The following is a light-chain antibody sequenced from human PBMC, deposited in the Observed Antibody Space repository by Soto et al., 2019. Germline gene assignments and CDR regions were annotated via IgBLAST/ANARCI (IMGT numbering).Light chain of an antibody. Sequence: DVVMPQTPLSLSVTPGQPASISCKSTQSLLLGDGKTYLYWYLQQSGQPPQLLSYEVSNRFSGVPDRSSGSGSGTDFTLKISRVEAEDVGVYYCMQSVQLPITFGQGTRLEIK. V-gene: IGKV2D-29*01. CDR3: MQSVQLPIT. J-gene: IGKJ5*01. CDR1: QSLLLGDGKTY. CDR2: EVS.